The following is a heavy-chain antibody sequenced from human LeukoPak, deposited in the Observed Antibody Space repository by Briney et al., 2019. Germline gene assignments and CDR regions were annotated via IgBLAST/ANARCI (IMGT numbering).Heavy chain of an antibody. V-gene: IGHV4-59*01. CDR1: GASIRSYF. Sequence: SETLSLTCTVSGASIRSYFWTWIRQSPGKGLEWIGYVSNIGSTSYNPSLKSRVTISGDTSKNQFSLKLSSVTAADTAVYYCTRDRSALDTWGQGTMVTVSS. CDR2: VSNIGST. CDR3: TRDRSALDT. J-gene: IGHJ3*02.